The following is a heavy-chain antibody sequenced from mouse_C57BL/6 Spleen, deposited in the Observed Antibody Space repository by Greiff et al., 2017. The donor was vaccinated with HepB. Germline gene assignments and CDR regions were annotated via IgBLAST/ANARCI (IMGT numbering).Heavy chain of an antibody. Sequence: QVQLKQSGAELVRPGASVTLSCKASGYTFTDYEMHWVKQTPVHGLEWIGAIDPETGGTAYNQKFKGKAILTADKSSSTAYMELRSLTSEDSAVYYCTIGNYYGNYGFDYWGQGTTLTVSS. CDR1: GYTFTDYE. CDR2: IDPETGGT. D-gene: IGHD2-1*01. CDR3: TIGNYYGNYGFDY. J-gene: IGHJ2*01. V-gene: IGHV1-15*01.